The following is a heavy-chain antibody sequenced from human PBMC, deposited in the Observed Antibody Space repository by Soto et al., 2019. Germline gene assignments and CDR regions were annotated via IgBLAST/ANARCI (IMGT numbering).Heavy chain of an antibody. V-gene: IGHV3-23*01. CDR1: GFTFYNNA. Sequence: GGSLILSCAASGFTFYNNAMSWARQAPGKGLEWVSGISGSGAATYYADSVKGRFTISRDNSKNTLYLQMNSLRAEDTAVYYCAKDGAILVVAASPFDSWGLGTLVTVSS. J-gene: IGHJ4*02. D-gene: IGHD2-15*01. CDR3: AKDGAILVVAASPFDS. CDR2: ISGSGAAT.